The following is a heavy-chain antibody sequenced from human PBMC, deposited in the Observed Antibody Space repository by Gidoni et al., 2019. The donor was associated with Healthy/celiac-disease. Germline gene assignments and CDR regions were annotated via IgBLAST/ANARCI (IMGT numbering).Heavy chain of an antibody. CDR3: AKSDSYPYYYYYGMDV. CDR2: LSGSGGST. CDR1: GFTFSSYA. J-gene: IGHJ6*02. V-gene: IGHV3-23*01. D-gene: IGHD2-21*02. Sequence: EVQLLESGGGLVQPGGSLRLSCAASGFTFSSYAMSWVRQAPGKGLEWVSALSGSGGSTYYADSVKGRFTISRDNSKNTLYLQMNSLRAEDTAVYYCAKSDSYPYYYYYGMDVWGQGTTVTVSS.